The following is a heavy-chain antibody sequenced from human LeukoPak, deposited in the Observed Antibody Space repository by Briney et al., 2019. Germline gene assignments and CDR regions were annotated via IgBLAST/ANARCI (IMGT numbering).Heavy chain of an antibody. CDR1: GYTFTSYG. V-gene: IGHV1-18*01. D-gene: IGHD6-19*01. Sequence: ASVKVSCKASGYTFTSYGISWVRQAPGQGLEWMGWISAYNGNTNYAQKLQGRVTMTTDTSASTAYMELSRPRSEDTAVYYCARPGFPHPVAVNPLDYWGQGTLVTVST. CDR2: ISAYNGNT. J-gene: IGHJ4*02. CDR3: ARPGFPHPVAVNPLDY.